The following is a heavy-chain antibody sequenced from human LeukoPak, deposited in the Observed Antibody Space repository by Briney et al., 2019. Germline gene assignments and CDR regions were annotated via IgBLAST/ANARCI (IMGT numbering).Heavy chain of an antibody. CDR2: INAYNGNT. CDR1: GYTFTSYG. D-gene: IGHD5-24*01. Sequence: ASVKVSCKASGYTFTSYGIIWVRQAPGQGLEWMGWINAYNGNTNYAQKLQGRVTMATDTSTSTAYMELKSLRSDDTAVYYCAREHRWLQSLYYFDYWGQGTLVTVSS. J-gene: IGHJ4*02. CDR3: AREHRWLQSLYYFDY. V-gene: IGHV1-18*01.